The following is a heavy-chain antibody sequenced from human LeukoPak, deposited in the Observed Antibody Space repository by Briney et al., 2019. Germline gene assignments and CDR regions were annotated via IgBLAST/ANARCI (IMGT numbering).Heavy chain of an antibody. CDR2: IKQDGSEK. D-gene: IGHD3-9*01. J-gene: IGHJ6*04. CDR3: ASLYYDILTGYDYYGMDV. V-gene: IGHV3-7*03. CDR1: GFTFSSYW. Sequence: GGSLRLSCAASGFTFSSYWMSWVRQAPGKGLEWVANIKQDGSEKYYVDSAKGRFTISRDNAKNPLYLQMNSLRAEDTAVYYCASLYYDILTGYDYYGMDVWGKGTTVTVPS.